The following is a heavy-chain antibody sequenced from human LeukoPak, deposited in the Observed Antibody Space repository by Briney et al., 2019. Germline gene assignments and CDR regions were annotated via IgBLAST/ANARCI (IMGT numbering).Heavy chain of an antibody. CDR2: ISSSGYYI. V-gene: IGHV3-21*01. J-gene: IGHJ6*02. CDR3: ARVLGSSTYYYYGMDV. CDR1: GFTFTTYN. Sequence: GGSLRLSCAASGFTFTTYNMNWVRQAPGKGLEWVSSISSSGYYIYYADSLKGRFTISRDNAKNSLYLQMNSLRAEDTAVYYCARVLGSSTYYYYGMDVWGQGTSVTVSS. D-gene: IGHD3-10*01.